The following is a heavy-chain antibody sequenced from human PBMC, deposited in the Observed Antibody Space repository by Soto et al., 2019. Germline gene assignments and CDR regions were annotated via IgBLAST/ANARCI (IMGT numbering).Heavy chain of an antibody. CDR3: AGRYCSGGSCHPSAFDY. V-gene: IGHV4-31*03. J-gene: IGHJ4*02. CDR2: IYYSGST. Sequence: SETLSLTCTVSGGSISSGGYYWSWIRQHPGKGLEWIGYIYYSGSTYYNPSLKSRVTISVDTSKNQFSLKLSSVTAADTAVYYCAGRYCSGGSCHPSAFDYWGQGTLVTVSS. D-gene: IGHD2-15*01. CDR1: GGSISSGGYY.